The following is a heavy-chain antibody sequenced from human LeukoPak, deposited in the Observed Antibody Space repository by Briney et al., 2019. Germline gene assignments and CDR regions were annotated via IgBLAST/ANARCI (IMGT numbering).Heavy chain of an antibody. D-gene: IGHD1-26*01. CDR1: GFTFSSYS. J-gene: IGHJ5*02. CDR2: ISSGGMWI. V-gene: IGHV3-21*01. Sequence: GGSLRLSCAASGFTFSSYSMNWVRQAPGKGLEWVSSISSGGMWIYYADSLKGRFTISRDNAKNSLYLRMKSLRVEDTAVYYCARDAGGRTQREGWFDPWGQGTLVTVSS. CDR3: ARDAGGRTQREGWFDP.